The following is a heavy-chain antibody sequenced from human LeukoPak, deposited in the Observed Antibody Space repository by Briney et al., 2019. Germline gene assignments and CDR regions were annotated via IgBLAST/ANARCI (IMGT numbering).Heavy chain of an antibody. CDR1: GGSMSSGSYY. D-gene: IGHD5-18*01. J-gene: IGHJ4*02. Sequence: PSETLSLTCTVSGGSMSSGSYYWSWIRQPAGKGLEWIGRIYTSGSTNYNPSLKSRVTISVDTSKNQFSLKLSSVTAADTAVYYCARVREYSYGLFDYWGQGTLVTVSS. CDR3: ARVREYSYGLFDY. V-gene: IGHV4-61*02. CDR2: IYTSGST.